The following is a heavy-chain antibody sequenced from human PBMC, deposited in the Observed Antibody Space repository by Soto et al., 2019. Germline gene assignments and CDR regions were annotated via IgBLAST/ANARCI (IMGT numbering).Heavy chain of an antibody. Sequence: GGSLRLSCAASGFTFSSYWMHWVRQAPGKGLVWVSRMNEDGGTTDYADSVKGRFTISRDNAKNTLYLQMNSLRAEDTAFYYCVKDESINWYSGHFRHWGQGTLVTVSS. J-gene: IGHJ1*01. CDR2: MNEDGGTT. D-gene: IGHD6-13*01. CDR3: VKDESINWYSGHFRH. CDR1: GFTFSSYW. V-gene: IGHV3-74*01.